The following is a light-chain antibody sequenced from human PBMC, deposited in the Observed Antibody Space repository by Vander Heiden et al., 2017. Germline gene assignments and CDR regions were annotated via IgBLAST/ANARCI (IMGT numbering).Light chain of an antibody. V-gene: IGLV3-21*02. Sequence: SYVLPQQPSVSVAPGQTATITCAVRSGAGGVHWYQQRPGQAPMLVVYDDSDRPSGVPERFSGSKSGDTATLTISRVEAGDEADYYCQVWDITHDFLVGFGGGTQLTVL. CDR1: SGAGG. J-gene: IGLJ2*01. CDR3: QVWDITHDFLVG. CDR2: DDS.